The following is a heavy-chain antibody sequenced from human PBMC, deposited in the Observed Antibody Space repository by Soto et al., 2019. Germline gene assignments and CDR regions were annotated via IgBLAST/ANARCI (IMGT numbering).Heavy chain of an antibody. V-gene: IGHV1-69*02. CDR3: AILVGATTSEGMDV. Sequence: QVQLVQSGAEVKKPGSSVKVSCKASGGTFSSYTISWVRQAPGQGLEWMGRIITILGIANYAQKFQGRVTITADKSTSTAYMELSSMRSEDTAVSYCAILVGATTSEGMDVWGQGTTVTVSS. CDR2: IITILGIA. D-gene: IGHD1-26*01. CDR1: GGTFSSYT. J-gene: IGHJ6*02.